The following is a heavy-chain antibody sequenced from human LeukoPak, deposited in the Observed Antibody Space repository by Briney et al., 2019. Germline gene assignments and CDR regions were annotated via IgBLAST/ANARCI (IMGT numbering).Heavy chain of an antibody. D-gene: IGHD6-13*01. CDR2: ISSSSDYI. CDR3: ARDSGSSWREGLNY. V-gene: IGHV3-21*01. J-gene: IGHJ4*02. Sequence: GGSLRLSCAASTFTFSSDSMNWVRQAPGKGLEWVSSISSSSDYIYYADSVKGRFAISRDNAKNSLYLQMNSLRVEDSAVYYCARDSGSSWREGLNYWGQGTLVTVSS. CDR1: TFTFSSDS.